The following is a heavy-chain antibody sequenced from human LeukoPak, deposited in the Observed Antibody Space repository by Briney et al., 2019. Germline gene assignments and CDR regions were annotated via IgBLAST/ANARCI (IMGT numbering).Heavy chain of an antibody. CDR1: GGSFSGYY. V-gene: IGHV4-34*01. CDR3: ARASCGGTCYDSRGWFDP. D-gene: IGHD2-21*02. CDR2: IYFSGST. J-gene: IGHJ5*02. Sequence: PSETLSLTCAVYGGSFSGYYWSWIRQPPGKGLEWIGNIYFSGSTYYKQSLKSRVTISVDTSKNQFSLKLRSVTAADTAVYYCARASCGGTCYDSRGWFDPWGQGTLVTVSS.